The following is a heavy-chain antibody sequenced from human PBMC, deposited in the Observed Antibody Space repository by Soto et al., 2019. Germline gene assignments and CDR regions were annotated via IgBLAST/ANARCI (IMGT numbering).Heavy chain of an antibody. CDR3: TKEKSVMYSGYDAFDI. J-gene: IGHJ3*02. D-gene: IGHD5-12*01. Sequence: VRQAPGKGLDWVAYISSIGNIMYGESVMGRFTISRDNADNSLFLQMNSLTAEDTAVYYCTKEKSVMYSGYDAFDIWGRGTMVTVSS. CDR2: ISSIGNI. V-gene: IGHV3-48*03.